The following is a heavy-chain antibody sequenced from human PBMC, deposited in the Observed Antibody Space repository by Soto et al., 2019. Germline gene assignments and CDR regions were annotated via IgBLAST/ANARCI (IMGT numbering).Heavy chain of an antibody. J-gene: IGHJ6*02. CDR2: IYPGDSDT. V-gene: IGHV5-51*01. CDR1: GYRITTYL. D-gene: IGHD1-20*01. CDR3: ARPIPYNWNADGMDV. Sequence: PGVPLKDSSRGAGYRITTYLIGRVRKMPGKGLEWMGIIYPGDSDTRYSPSFQGQVTISADKSISTAYLQWSSLKASDTAMYYCARPIPYNWNADGMDVWGQGTTVTVSS.